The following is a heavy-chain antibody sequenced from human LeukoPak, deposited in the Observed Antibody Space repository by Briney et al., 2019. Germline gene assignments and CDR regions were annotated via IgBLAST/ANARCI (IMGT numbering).Heavy chain of an antibody. J-gene: IGHJ4*02. Sequence: ASVKVSCKVSGYTLTELSMHWVRQAPGKGLEWMGGFDPEDGETIYAQKFQGRVTITRNTSISTAYMELSSLRSEDTAVYYCARYDRVMNYFDYWGQGTLVTVSS. CDR3: ARYDRVMNYFDY. CDR2: FDPEDGET. D-gene: IGHD2-21*01. V-gene: IGHV1-24*01. CDR1: GYTLTELS.